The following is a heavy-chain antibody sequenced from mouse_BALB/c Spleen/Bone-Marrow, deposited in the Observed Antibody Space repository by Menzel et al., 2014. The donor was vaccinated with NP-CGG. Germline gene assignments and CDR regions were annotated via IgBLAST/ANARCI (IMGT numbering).Heavy chain of an antibody. CDR2: IRSKGNNYAT. CDR3: VRHMDY. V-gene: IGHV10-1*02. Sequence: VQLKESGGGLVQPKGSLKLSCAASGFTFNTYAMNWVRQAPGKGLEWVVRIRSKGNNYATYYGDSVKDRSTISRDDSQSMLYLQMNNLKTEDTAMYYCVRHMDYWGQGTSVIVSS. J-gene: IGHJ4*01. CDR1: GFTFNTYA.